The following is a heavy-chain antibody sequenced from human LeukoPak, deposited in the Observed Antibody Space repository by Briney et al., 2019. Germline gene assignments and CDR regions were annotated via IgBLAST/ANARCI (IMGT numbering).Heavy chain of an antibody. CDR1: GFTFSSYS. CDR3: ARDTHSRYGGNENDY. Sequence: GGSLRLSCAASGFTFSSYSMNWVRQAPGKGLEWFSSISSSSSYIYYADSVKGRFTISRDNAKNSLYLQMNSLRAEDTAVYYCARDTHSRYGGNENDYWGQGTLVTVSS. J-gene: IGHJ4*02. V-gene: IGHV3-21*01. CDR2: ISSSSSYI. D-gene: IGHD4-23*01.